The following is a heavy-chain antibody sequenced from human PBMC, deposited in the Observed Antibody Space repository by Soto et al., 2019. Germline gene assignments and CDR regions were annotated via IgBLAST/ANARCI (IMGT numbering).Heavy chain of an antibody. CDR1: GYTFTSYG. J-gene: IGHJ6*03. CDR2: ISAYNGNT. Sequence: ASVKVSCKASGYTFTSYGISWVRQAPGQGLEWMGWISAYNGNTNYAQKLQGRVTMTTDTSTSTAYMELRSLRSDDTAVYYCEREIIAARPVSDYYYYSYLALRAKGTTFTGPS. CDR3: EREIIAARPVSDYYYYSYLAL. V-gene: IGHV1-18*01. D-gene: IGHD6-6*01.